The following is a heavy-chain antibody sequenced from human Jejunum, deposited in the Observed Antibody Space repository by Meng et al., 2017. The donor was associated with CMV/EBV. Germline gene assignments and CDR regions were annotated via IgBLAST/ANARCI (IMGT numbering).Heavy chain of an antibody. V-gene: IGHV3-48*03. D-gene: IGHD3-3*01. Sequence: FPFSSYEMNWVRQAPGKGLEWVSYISSSGSTIYYADSVKGRFTISRDNAKNSLYLQMNSLRAEDTAVYYCARNYDFWSGYYGTDYWGQGTLVTVSS. CDR1: FPFSSYE. CDR3: ARNYDFWSGYYGTDY. J-gene: IGHJ4*02. CDR2: ISSSGSTI.